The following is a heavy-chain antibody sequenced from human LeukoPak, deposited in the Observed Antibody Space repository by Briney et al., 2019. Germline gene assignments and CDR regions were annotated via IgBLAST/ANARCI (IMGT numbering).Heavy chain of an antibody. D-gene: IGHD2-2*01. V-gene: IGHV3-30*18. J-gene: IGHJ6*02. CDR3: AKESLTRRSTSHYYYGMDV. CDR2: ISYDGSNK. CDR1: GFIFSNYG. Sequence: GGSLRLSCAASGFIFSNYGMHWVRQAPGKGLEWVAVISYDGSNKYYADSVKGRFTISRDNSKNALYLQMNSLRAEDTAVYYCAKESLTRRSTSHYYYGMDVWGQGTTVTVSS.